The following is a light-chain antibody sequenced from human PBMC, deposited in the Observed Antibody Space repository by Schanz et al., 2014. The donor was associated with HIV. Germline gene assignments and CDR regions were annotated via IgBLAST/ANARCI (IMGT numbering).Light chain of an antibody. CDR2: GVT. Sequence: QSVLTQPASVSGSPRQSITISCAGTSGDIGTFAAVSWYQQHPDRAPRLLIYGVTSRPSGISSRFSGSASGNTASLTISGLQAEDEADYYCSSYRGDDSVVFGGGTKLTVL. V-gene: IGLV2-14*03. J-gene: IGLJ3*02. CDR3: SSYRGDDSVV. CDR1: SGDIGTFAA.